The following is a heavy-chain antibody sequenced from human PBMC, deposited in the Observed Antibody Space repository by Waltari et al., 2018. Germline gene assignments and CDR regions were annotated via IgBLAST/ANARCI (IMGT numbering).Heavy chain of an antibody. CDR2: IIPILGIA. Sequence: QVQLVQSGAEVKKPGSSVKVSCKASGGTFSSYTISWVRQAPGQGLEWMGRIIPILGIANYAQKFQGRVTITADKSTSTAYMELSRLRSEDTAVYYWASGGSGAMTDGMDVWGQGTTVTVSS. J-gene: IGHJ6*02. D-gene: IGHD3-10*01. CDR1: GGTFSSYT. V-gene: IGHV1-69*02. CDR3: ASGGSGAMTDGMDV.